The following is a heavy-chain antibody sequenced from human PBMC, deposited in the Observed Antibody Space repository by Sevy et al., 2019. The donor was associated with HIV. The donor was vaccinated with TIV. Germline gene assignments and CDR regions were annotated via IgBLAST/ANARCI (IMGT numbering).Heavy chain of an antibody. D-gene: IGHD2-21*01. CDR1: GFTFSRYW. CDR3: AIIPKTLRAQGDLGY. CDR2: IKQDGSEK. Sequence: GGSLRLSCVASGFTFSRYWMSWVRQAPGKGLEWVANIKQDGSEKYYVDSVRGRFTISRDNAKNSLYLQMNSLRAEDTAVYYCAIIPKTLRAQGDLGYWGQGTLVTVS. J-gene: IGHJ4*02. V-gene: IGHV3-7*01.